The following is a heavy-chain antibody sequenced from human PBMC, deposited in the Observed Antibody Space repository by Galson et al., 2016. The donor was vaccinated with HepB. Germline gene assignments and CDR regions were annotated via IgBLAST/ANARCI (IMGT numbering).Heavy chain of an antibody. D-gene: IGHD1-1*01. CDR3: AKGVRPDY. CDR2: MSDSGGST. CDR1: GCTFSSYA. J-gene: IGHJ4*02. Sequence: SLRLSCAASGCTFSSYAMSRVRQAPGKGLEWVSAMSDSGGSTYYADSVKGRFTISRDNSKSTLYLQMNSLRAEDTAVYYCAKGVRPDYWGQGTLGTVSS. V-gene: IGHV3-23*01.